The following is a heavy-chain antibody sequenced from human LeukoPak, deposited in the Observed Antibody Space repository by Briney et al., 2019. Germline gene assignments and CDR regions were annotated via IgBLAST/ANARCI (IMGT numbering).Heavy chain of an antibody. CDR2: MSYSGSS. Sequence: SETLSLTCTVSGGSISTYYWSWIRQPPGKGLEWIGYMSYSGSSSYNPSLRSRVTISVDASKKQFSLKLSSVTAADTAVYYCARDGYFDSSGYDYPPSVWGQGTLVTVSS. J-gene: IGHJ4*02. D-gene: IGHD3-22*01. CDR3: ARDGYFDSSGYDYPPSV. V-gene: IGHV4-59*01. CDR1: GGSISTYY.